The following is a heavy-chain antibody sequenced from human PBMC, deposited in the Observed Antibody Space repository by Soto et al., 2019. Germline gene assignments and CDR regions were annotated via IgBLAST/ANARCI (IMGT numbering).Heavy chain of an antibody. J-gene: IGHJ4*02. CDR2: ISGSVGST. V-gene: IGHV3-23*01. CDR1: GFTFSDHG. D-gene: IGHD6-6*01. CDR3: AKDRTIAARNYDE. Sequence: GGSLRLSCVGSGFTFSDHGMSWVRQAPGKGLEWVSAISGSVGSTFYADSVKGRFTISRDNSKNTLYLQMNSLRDEDTAVYYCAKDRTIAARNYDEWGQGVLVTVSS.